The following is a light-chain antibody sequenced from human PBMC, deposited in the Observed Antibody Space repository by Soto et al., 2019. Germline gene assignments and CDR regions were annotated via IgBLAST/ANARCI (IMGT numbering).Light chain of an antibody. V-gene: IGLV1-51*02. CDR3: GTWESRLSAVV. J-gene: IGLJ2*01. CDR1: SSNIGNNC. Sequence: QSALTQPPSVSAAPGQKVTISCSGSSSNIGNNCVSWYQQLPGTAPKLLIYENNKRPSGIPDRFSGSKSGTSATLGITGLQTGDEADYYCGTWESRLSAVVFGGGTKLTVL. CDR2: ENN.